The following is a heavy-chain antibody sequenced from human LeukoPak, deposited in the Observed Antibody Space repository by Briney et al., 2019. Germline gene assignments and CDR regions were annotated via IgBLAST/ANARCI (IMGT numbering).Heavy chain of an antibody. CDR1: GGSFSGYY. Sequence: SETLSLTCTVYGGSFSGYYWGWLRQPPGKGLEWVGSIYYSGSTYYNPSLKSRVTISVDTYKNQFSLKLSSVTAADTAVYYCATSPESFGQWLAAVYWGQGTLVTVSS. CDR2: IYYSGST. D-gene: IGHD6-19*01. V-gene: IGHV4-39*01. J-gene: IGHJ4*02. CDR3: ATSPESFGQWLAAVY.